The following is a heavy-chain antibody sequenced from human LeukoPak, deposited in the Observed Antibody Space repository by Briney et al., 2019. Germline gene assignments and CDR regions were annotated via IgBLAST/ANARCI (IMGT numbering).Heavy chain of an antibody. CDR1: GGSISSGSYY. Sequence: SETLSLTCTVSGGSISSGSYYWRWIRQPAGKGLEWIGRIYTSGSTNYNPSLKSRVTISADTSKNQFSLKLSSVTAADTAVYYCATGYSYGYLPYYFDYWGQGTLVTVSS. V-gene: IGHV4-61*02. CDR3: ATGYSYGYLPYYFDY. CDR2: IYTSGST. J-gene: IGHJ4*02. D-gene: IGHD5-18*01.